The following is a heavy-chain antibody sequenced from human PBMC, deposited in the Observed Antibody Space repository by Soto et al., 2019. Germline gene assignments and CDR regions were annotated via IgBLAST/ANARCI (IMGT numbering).Heavy chain of an antibody. Sequence: PGGSLRLSCVASGFTLSGYGIYWVRQAPGKGLEWVALVWYDGNSKFYADSVRGRFTISRDSSQNTVYLQMNSLRDEDTAVYYCARLYQMVRYGGMDVWGQGTTVTVS. CDR3: ARLYQMVRYGGMDV. CDR2: VWYDGNSK. V-gene: IGHV3-33*01. J-gene: IGHJ6*02. D-gene: IGHD3-16*02. CDR1: GFTLSGYG.